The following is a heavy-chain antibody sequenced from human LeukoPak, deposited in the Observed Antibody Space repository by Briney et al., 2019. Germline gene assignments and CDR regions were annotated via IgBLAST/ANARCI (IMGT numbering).Heavy chain of an antibody. CDR1: GFTFSSYA. CDR2: ISGSGAGT. CDR3: AKDRRNTVPTISDY. D-gene: IGHD5-12*01. Sequence: GGSLRLSCAASGFTFSSYAMSWVRQAPGKGLEWVSVISGSGAGTYSADSVKGRLTISRDNSKNTLYLQMNSLRAEDTAVYYCAKDRRNTVPTISDYWGQGTLVTVCS. J-gene: IGHJ4*02. V-gene: IGHV3-23*01.